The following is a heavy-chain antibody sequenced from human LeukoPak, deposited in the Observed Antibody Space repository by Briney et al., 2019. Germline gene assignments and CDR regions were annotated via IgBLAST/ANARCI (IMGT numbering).Heavy chain of an antibody. CDR3: ARVRVAVGVDY. CDR2: INHSGHT. J-gene: IGHJ4*02. CDR1: GGSFSDYY. V-gene: IGHV4-34*01. D-gene: IGHD2-15*01. Sequence: SETLSLTCAVYGGSFSDYYWSRIRQPPGKGLEWIGEINHSGHTNYNPSLKSRVTISVDTSKNQFSLRIISVTAADTAVYYCARVRVAVGVDYWGQGNLVTVSS.